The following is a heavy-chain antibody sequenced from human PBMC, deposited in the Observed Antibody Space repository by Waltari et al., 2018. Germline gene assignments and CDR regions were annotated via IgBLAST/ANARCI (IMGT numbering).Heavy chain of an antibody. CDR1: GGSISSSSYY. D-gene: IGHD3-16*01. CDR2: SYYSGCT. Sequence: QLQLQESGPGLVKPSETLSLTCTVSGGSISSSSYYWGWIRQPPGKGLEWIGSSYYSGCTYYNASLKRRVTISVDTSKLQFSLKLSAVTAADTAVYYCARLSASFMITPWGQGTLVTVSS. CDR3: ARLSASFMITP. J-gene: IGHJ5*02. V-gene: IGHV4-39*01.